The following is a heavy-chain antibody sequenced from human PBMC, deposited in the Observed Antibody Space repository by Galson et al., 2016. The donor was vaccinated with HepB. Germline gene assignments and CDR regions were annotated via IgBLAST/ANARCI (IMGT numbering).Heavy chain of an antibody. CDR2: IYSSGTT. J-gene: IGHJ6*04. D-gene: IGHD3-3*01. V-gene: IGHV4-61*02. CDR1: GGSISGSYY. Sequence: TLSLTCTVSGGSISGSYYWSWIRQPAGKGPEWIGRIYSSGTTNYNPSLKSRVTISVDMSKNQFSLKLRSVTAADTAVYYCARTRITILGMAGYSYYGMDVWGKGTTVTVSS. CDR3: ARTRITILGMAGYSYYGMDV.